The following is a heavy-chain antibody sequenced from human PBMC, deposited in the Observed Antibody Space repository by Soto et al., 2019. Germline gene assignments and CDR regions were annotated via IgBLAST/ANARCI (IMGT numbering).Heavy chain of an antibody. Sequence: QVPLVQSGAEVKKPGASVKVSCQGSGYAFTTYGITWVRQAPGQGLEWMGWISAHNGNTNYAQKLQGRVTVTRDTSTSPAYMELRSLRYDDTAVYYCARGRYGDYWGQGALVTVSS. V-gene: IGHV1-18*01. D-gene: IGHD1-1*01. J-gene: IGHJ4*02. CDR3: ARGRYGDY. CDR2: ISAHNGNT. CDR1: GYAFTTYG.